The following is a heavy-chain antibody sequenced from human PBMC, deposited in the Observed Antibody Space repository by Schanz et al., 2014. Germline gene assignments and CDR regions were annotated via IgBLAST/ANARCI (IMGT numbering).Heavy chain of an antibody. D-gene: IGHD3-10*01. CDR1: GGTFNSYT. J-gene: IGHJ6*02. V-gene: IGHV1-18*01. CDR3: ARHRFGVFYYGLDV. CDR2: ISDYNGKT. Sequence: QVQLVQSGAEVKKPGASVKVSCKASGGTFNSYTINWVRQAPGQGLEWMGWISDYNGKTNYAQKFQDRVIMSTDRSSSTAYLELRSLTSDDSAIYYCARHRFGVFYYGLDVWGQGTTILVSS.